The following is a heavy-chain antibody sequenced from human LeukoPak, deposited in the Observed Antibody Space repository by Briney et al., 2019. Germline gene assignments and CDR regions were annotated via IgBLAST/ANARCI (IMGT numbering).Heavy chain of an antibody. CDR2: IYPGDSGI. CDR3: ARRSGSYRGFDY. CDR1: GYSFTSYW. J-gene: IGHJ4*02. V-gene: IGHV5-51*01. D-gene: IGHD1-26*01. Sequence: GESLKISCKGSGYSFTSYWIAWVRQMPGKGLEWMGIIYPGDSGITYSPSFQGQVTISADKSISTAYPQWSSLKASDTAMYYCARRSGSYRGFDYWGQGTLVTVSS.